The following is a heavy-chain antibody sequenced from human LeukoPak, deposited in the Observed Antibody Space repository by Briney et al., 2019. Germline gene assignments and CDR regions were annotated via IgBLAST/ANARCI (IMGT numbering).Heavy chain of an antibody. V-gene: IGHV3-23*01. D-gene: IGHD2-15*01. Sequence: PGGSLRLSCAASTFTLSTYGMSWVRQAPGKGLEWVSAIGGSSGSTHYADSVKGRFTISRDDSKNTLYLHMNSLRAEDTAIYYCAKGQYGGQSLIEYWGQGTLVTVST. CDR1: TFTLSTYG. CDR2: IGGSSGST. J-gene: IGHJ4*02. CDR3: AKGQYGGQSLIEY.